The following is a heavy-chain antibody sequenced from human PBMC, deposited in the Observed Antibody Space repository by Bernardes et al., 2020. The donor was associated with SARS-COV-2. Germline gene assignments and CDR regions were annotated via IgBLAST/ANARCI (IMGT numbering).Heavy chain of an antibody. CDR2: ISGSGGST. D-gene: IGHD3-3*01. CDR1: GFTFSSYA. Sequence: GGSLRLSCAASGFTFSSYAMSWVRQAPGKGLEWVSAISGSGGSTYYADSVKGRFTISRDNSKNTLYLQMNSLRAEDTAVYYCAKRDVVDFWSGYYYYGMDVWGQGTTVTVSS. V-gene: IGHV3-23*01. J-gene: IGHJ6*02. CDR3: AKRDVVDFWSGYYYYGMDV.